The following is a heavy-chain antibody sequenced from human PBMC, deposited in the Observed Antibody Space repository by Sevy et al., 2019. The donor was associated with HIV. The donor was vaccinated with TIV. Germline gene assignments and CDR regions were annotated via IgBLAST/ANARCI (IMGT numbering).Heavy chain of an antibody. J-gene: IGHJ4*02. CDR1: RFTFSSYA. D-gene: IGHD6-19*01. Sequence: GGSLRLSCAASRFTFSSYAMNWVRQAPGKGLEWLSSITSRGGSTYYADSVKGRFTISRDNSKTTLYLQMNSLRADDTAVYYCANAGIAVGGTFDLFYFDYWGQGTLVTVSS. CDR3: ANAGIAVGGTFDLFYFDY. V-gene: IGHV3-23*01. CDR2: ITSRGGST.